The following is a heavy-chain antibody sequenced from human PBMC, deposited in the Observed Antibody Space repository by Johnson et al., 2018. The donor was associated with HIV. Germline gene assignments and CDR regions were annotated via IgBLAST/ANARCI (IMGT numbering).Heavy chain of an antibody. V-gene: IGHV3-30*04. CDR1: GFTFSSYA. CDR3: ARDQVVEMATIIGDDAFDI. Sequence: QVQLVESGGGVVQPGRSLRLSCAASGFTFSSYAMHWVRQAPGKGLEWVAVISYDGSNKYYADSVKGRFTISRDNSKNTLYLQMNSLRAEDTAVYYCARDQVVEMATIIGDDAFDIWG. J-gene: IGHJ3*02. CDR2: ISYDGSNK. D-gene: IGHD5-24*01.